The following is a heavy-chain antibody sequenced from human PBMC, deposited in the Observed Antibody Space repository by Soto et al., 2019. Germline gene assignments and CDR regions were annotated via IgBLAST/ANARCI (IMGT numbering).Heavy chain of an antibody. CDR3: TGPSGGIDY. V-gene: IGHV3-73*01. CDR1: GFTFSGSA. Sequence: EVQLVESGGGLVQPGGSLKLSCAASGFTFSGSAMHWVRQASGKGLEWVGRIRSKANSYATAYAASVKGRFTISRDDSKNTAYLQMNSLKTEDTAVYYCTGPSGGIDYWGQGTLVTVSS. D-gene: IGHD2-15*01. J-gene: IGHJ4*02. CDR2: IRSKANSYAT.